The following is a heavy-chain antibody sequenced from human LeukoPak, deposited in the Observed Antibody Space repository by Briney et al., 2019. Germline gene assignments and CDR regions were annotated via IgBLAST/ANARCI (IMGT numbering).Heavy chain of an antibody. CDR3: ARGVSYGRFDP. J-gene: IGHJ5*02. Sequence: ASVKVSCKAFGYTFTSNYMHWVRQAPGQGPEWMGVISPSGGSTTYAQKFQGRVTLTRDMSTSTDYLELSSLRAEDTAVYYCARGVSYGRFDPWGQGTLVTASS. V-gene: IGHV1-46*01. D-gene: IGHD3-10*01. CDR2: ISPSGGST. CDR1: GYTFTSNY.